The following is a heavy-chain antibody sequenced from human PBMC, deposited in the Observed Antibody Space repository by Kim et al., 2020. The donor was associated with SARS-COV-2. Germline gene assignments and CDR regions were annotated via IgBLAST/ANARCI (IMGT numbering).Heavy chain of an antibody. Sequence: SERNYVHSVEGRFTISRDNAKESVFLQMNSLRVEDTAVYYCAGGAGWLIDFWGRGTQVTVSS. D-gene: IGHD6-19*01. J-gene: IGHJ2*01. V-gene: IGHV3-7*01. CDR2: SER. CDR3: AGGAGWLIDF.